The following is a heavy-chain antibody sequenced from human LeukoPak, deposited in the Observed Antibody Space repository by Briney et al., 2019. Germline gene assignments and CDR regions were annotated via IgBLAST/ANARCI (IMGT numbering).Heavy chain of an antibody. CDR2: INGDGSST. CDR1: GFTFSSYW. V-gene: IGHV3-74*01. Sequence: GGSLRLSCAASGFTFSSYWMHWVRQAPGKGLVWVSRINGDGSSTTYADSVKGRFTISRDNAKSTLYLQMNSLRAEDTAVYYCARVTQKVTTLSWVARSGNNWFDPWGQGTLVTVSS. CDR3: ARVTQKVTTLSWVARSGNNWFDP. D-gene: IGHD4-17*01. J-gene: IGHJ5*02.